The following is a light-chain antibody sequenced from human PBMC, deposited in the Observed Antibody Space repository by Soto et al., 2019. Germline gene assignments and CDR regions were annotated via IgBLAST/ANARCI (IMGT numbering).Light chain of an antibody. CDR1: QSVSTY. V-gene: IGKV3-11*01. CDR2: DAS. CDR3: QQRSNWPWT. J-gene: IGKJ1*01. Sequence: EIVLTQSPATLSLSPGERATLSCRASQSVSTYLAWHQQKPGQAPRLLIYDASNRATGIPARFSGSGSGTDSTLTISSLEPEDFAVYYCQQRSNWPWTFGQGTKVEIK.